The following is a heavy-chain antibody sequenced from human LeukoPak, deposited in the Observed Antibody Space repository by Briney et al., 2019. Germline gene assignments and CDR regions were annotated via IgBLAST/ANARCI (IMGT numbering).Heavy chain of an antibody. D-gene: IGHD3-22*01. CDR3: ARGTPYYYDSSGYSDAFDI. V-gene: IGHV4-31*03. Sequence: PSETLSLTCTVSGGSINSGDYYWSWIRQHPGKGLEWIGYIYYTGSTYYNPSLKSRVTISVDTSKNHFSLKLSSVTAADTAVYYCARGTPYYYDSSGYSDAFDIWGQGTMVTVSS. CDR2: IYYTGST. J-gene: IGHJ3*02. CDR1: GGSINSGDYY.